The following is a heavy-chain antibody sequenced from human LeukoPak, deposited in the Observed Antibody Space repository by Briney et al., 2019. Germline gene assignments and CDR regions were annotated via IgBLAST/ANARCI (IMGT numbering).Heavy chain of an antibody. Sequence: GGSLRLSCAASGFTFSSYGMHWVRQAPGKGLEWVAVISYDGSNKYYADSVKGRFTISRDNSKNTLYLQMNSLRAEDTAVYYCAPRGEGYWGQGTLVTVSS. CDR1: GFTFSSYG. D-gene: IGHD3-10*01. CDR3: APRGEGY. CDR2: ISYDGSNK. J-gene: IGHJ4*02. V-gene: IGHV3-30*03.